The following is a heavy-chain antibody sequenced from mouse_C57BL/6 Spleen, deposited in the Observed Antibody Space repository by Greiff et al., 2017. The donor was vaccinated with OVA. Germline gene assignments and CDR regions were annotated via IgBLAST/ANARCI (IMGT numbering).Heavy chain of an antibody. V-gene: IGHV1-82*01. Sequence: VQLQESGPELVKPGASVKISCKASGYAFSSSWMNWVKQRPGKGLEWIGRIYPGDGDTNYNGKFKGKATLTADKSSSTAYMQLSSLTSEDSAVYFCEVYYGNFDYWGQGTTLTVSS. J-gene: IGHJ2*01. CDR3: EVYYGNFDY. CDR2: IYPGDGDT. CDR1: GYAFSSSW. D-gene: IGHD2-1*01.